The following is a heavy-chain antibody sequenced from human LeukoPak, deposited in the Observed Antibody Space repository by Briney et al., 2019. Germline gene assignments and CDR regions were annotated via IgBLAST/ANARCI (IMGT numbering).Heavy chain of an antibody. D-gene: IGHD2-15*01. Sequence: EASVKVSCKAFGYTFTSNYMHWVRRAPGQGPEWMGVISPSGGSTTYAQKFQGRVTLTRDMSTSTDYLELSSLRSEDTAVYYCARAVDMNAFDIWGQGTMVTVSS. J-gene: IGHJ3*02. V-gene: IGHV1-46*01. CDR2: ISPSGGST. CDR1: GYTFTSNY. CDR3: ARAVDMNAFDI.